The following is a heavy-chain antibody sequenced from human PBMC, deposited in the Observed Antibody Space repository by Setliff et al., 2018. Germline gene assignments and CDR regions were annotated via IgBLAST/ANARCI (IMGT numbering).Heavy chain of an antibody. V-gene: IGHV1-2*02. CDR3: AKEPALSLTEAIRRSYFDYGLDV. CDR2: INPISGDT. J-gene: IGHJ6*02. Sequence: ASVKVSCKASGYIFAGYYMHWVRQTPGQGLEWMGWINPISGDTKYVQKFQGRLRLTTDTTTAYLELLSLSNDDTAVYYCAKEPALSLTEAIRRSYFDYGLDVWGQGTTVTVSS. CDR1: GYIFAGYY.